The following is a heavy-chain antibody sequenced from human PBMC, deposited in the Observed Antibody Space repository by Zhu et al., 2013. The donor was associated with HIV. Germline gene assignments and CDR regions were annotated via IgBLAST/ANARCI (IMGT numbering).Heavy chain of an antibody. CDR2: IIPIFGTA. J-gene: IGHJ5*02. CDR1: GGTFSSYA. Sequence: QVQLVQSGAEVKKPGSSVKVSCKASGGTFSSYAISWVRQAPGQGLEWMGGIIPIFGTANYAQKFQGRVTITADESTSTAYMELSSLRSEDTAVYYCARDLYPEYSGSYYGWFDPWGQGTLVTVSS. V-gene: IGHV1-69*01. CDR3: ARDLYPEYSGSYYGWFDP. D-gene: IGHD1-26*01.